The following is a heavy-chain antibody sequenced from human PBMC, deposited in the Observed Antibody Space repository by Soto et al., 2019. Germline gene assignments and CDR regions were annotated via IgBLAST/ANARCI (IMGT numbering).Heavy chain of an antibody. CDR1: SGSFSTYN. J-gene: IGHJ4*02. CDR3: ARGSYYHLGSSLTY. Sequence: SETLSLTCAVYSGSFSTYNWNWIRQPPGQGLEWLGEINQSRSTNSNPSLKSRVTISVDTSKNQFSLKLNSVTAPDTPVYYCARGSYYHLGSSLTYGGEGTLVTVSA. V-gene: IGHV4-34*01. D-gene: IGHD3-10*01. CDR2: INQSRST.